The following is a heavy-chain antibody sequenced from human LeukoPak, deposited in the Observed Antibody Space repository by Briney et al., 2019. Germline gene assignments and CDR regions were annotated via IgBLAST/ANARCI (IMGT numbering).Heavy chain of an antibody. V-gene: IGHV4-39*07. Sequence: SETLSLTCTVSGGSISSSNYYWGCVRQPPGKGLEWIGSIYFSGSTYYNPSLKSRVTISVDTSKNHFSLKLSSVTAADTAVYYCARSIVGATYPYYFDYWGQGTLVTVSS. CDR3: ARSIVGATYPYYFDY. J-gene: IGHJ4*02. CDR2: IYFSGST. D-gene: IGHD1-26*01. CDR1: GGSISSSNYY.